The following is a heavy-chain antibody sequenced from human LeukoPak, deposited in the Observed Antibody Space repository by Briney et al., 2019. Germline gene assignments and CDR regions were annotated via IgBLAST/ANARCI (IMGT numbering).Heavy chain of an antibody. J-gene: IGHJ4*02. D-gene: IGHD1-26*01. CDR3: AWELPSFDY. Sequence: PGGSLRLSCAASGLTFSSYAMSWVRQAPGSGLEWVSTISGNGVSTHYADSVKGRFTISRDNSKNMLYLQINSLRAEDTAVYYCAWELPSFDYWGQGTLVTVSS. V-gene: IGHV3-23*01. CDR2: ISGNGVST. CDR1: GLTFSSYA.